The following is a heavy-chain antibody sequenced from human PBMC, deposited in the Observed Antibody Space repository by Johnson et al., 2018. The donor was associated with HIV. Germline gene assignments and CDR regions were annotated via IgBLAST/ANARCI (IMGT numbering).Heavy chain of an antibody. CDR3: RRAFCKSGDRQG. J-gene: IGHJ1*01. Sequence: VQLVESGGGVVQPGRSLRLLCAASGFTFDDYAMHWVRQAPGKGLEWVSGISWNSGSIGYADSVKGRFTISRDNAKNSLYLQMNSLRAEPTGLRGGRRAFCKSGDRQGWGRG. CDR1: GFTFDDYA. D-gene: IGHD2/OR15-2a*01. CDR2: ISWNSGSI. V-gene: IGHV3-9*01.